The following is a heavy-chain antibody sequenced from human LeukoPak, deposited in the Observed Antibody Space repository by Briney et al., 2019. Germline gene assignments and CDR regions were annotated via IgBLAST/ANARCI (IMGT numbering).Heavy chain of an antibody. CDR3: ASRYNWTYDWFDP. CDR1: GGTFSSYA. Sequence: SVKVSCKASGGTFSSYAISWVRQAPGQGLDWMGRIIPIFGTANYAQKFQGRVTITTDKSTSTAYMELSSLRSEDTAVYYCASRYNWTYDWFDPWGQGTLVTVSS. J-gene: IGHJ5*02. CDR2: IIPIFGTA. V-gene: IGHV1-69*05. D-gene: IGHD1-7*01.